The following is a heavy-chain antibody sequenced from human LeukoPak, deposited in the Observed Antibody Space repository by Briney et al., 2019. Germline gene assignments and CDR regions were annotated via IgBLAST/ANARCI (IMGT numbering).Heavy chain of an antibody. CDR2: ISSNSDDI. CDR1: GFNFDEYA. Sequence: GGSLRLSCVGSGFNFDEYAMHWVRQPPGKGLEWVSGISSNSDDIGYADSVKGRFTISRDSAKKSLYLQMNSLRAEDTALYYCAKDRYCTSNSCPIDYWGRGTLVTVSS. CDR3: AKDRYCTSNSCPIDY. V-gene: IGHV3-9*01. D-gene: IGHD2-2*01. J-gene: IGHJ4*02.